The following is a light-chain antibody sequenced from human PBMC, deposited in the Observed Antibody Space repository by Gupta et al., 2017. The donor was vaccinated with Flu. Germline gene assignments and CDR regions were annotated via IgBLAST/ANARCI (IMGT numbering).Light chain of an antibody. Sequence: DIQMTQSSSSLSASVGDRVTITCRASQNISTYLNWYQQKPGKAPKLLIYDASSLQSGVPSRFSGSGSGTDFTLTISSLQPEDFATYYCQQSYSTPLTFGGGTKVDIK. J-gene: IGKJ4*01. CDR3: QQSYSTPLT. CDR2: DAS. V-gene: IGKV1-39*01. CDR1: QNISTY.